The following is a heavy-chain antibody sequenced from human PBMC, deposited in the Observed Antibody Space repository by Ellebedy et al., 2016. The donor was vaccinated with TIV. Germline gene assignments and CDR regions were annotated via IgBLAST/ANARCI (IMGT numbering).Heavy chain of an antibody. Sequence: PGGSLRLSCKISGFNFSNNWMSWVRQKPGKDLEWMRRIHLSDSDTDYRPSFRGHVTFSVETSISFAFLQRSSLHASDTAIYYCARPDDTNFYYWGQGTLVTVSP. CDR1: GFNFSNNW. CDR2: IHLSDSDT. V-gene: IGHV5-10-1*01. CDR3: ARPDDTNFYY. J-gene: IGHJ4*02.